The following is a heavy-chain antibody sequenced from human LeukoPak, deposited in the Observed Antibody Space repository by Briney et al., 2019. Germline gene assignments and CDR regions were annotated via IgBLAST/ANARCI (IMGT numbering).Heavy chain of an antibody. V-gene: IGHV3-9*01. D-gene: IGHD3-22*01. CDR3: ARGPATHAYYYDTLRSSGPLLDY. CDR1: GFTFDDFA. Sequence: GRSLRLSCVVSGFTFDDFAMHWVRQPPGKGLEWVSGISWNSGSIVYADSVKGRFTISRDNAKNSLSLQMNSLRTEDTASYYCARGPATHAYYYDTLRSSGPLLDYWGQGTLVTVSS. CDR2: ISWNSGSI. J-gene: IGHJ4*02.